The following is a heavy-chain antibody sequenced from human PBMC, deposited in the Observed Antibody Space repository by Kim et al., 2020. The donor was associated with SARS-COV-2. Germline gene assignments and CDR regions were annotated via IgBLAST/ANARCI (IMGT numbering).Heavy chain of an antibody. Sequence: SVKVSCKASGDTFSAYFISWVRQAPGQGLEWMGGIIPIVGTPNYAQKFRGRVTITADESTNTAYMELSSLRSDDTAVYYCARDPRQGKKLRFYYYGLDVWGQGTTVTVSS. D-gene: IGHD3-16*01. CDR1: GDTFSAYF. CDR2: IIPIVGTP. J-gene: IGHJ6*02. CDR3: ARDPRQGKKLRFYYYGLDV. V-gene: IGHV1-69*13.